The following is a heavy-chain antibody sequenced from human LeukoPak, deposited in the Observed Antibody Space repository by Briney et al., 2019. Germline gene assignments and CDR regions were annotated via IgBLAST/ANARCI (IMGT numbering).Heavy chain of an antibody. J-gene: IGHJ4*02. CDR2: IIPIFGTA. CDR1: GGTFSSYA. CDR3: ARDPAEEVVGIDY. D-gene: IGHD2-2*01. Sequence: SVKVSCKASGGTFSSYAISWVRQAPGQGLEWMGGIIPIFGTANYAQKFQGRVTITTDESTSTAYMELSSLRSEDTAVYYCARDPAEEVVGIDYWGQGTLVTVSS. V-gene: IGHV1-69*05.